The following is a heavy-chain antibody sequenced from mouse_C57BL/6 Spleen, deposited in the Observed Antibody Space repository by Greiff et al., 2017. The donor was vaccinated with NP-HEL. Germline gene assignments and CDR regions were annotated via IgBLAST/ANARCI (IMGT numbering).Heavy chain of an antibody. D-gene: IGHD3-2*02. CDR3: ARALDSSGFAY. CDR2: ISYDGSN. V-gene: IGHV3-6*01. CDR1: GYSITSGYY. Sequence: VQLQQSGPGLVKPSQSLSLTCSVTGYSITSGYYWNWIRQFPGNKLEWMGYISYDGSNNYNPSLKNRISITRDTSKNQFFLKLNSVTTEDTATYYCARALDSSGFAYWGQGTLVTVSA. J-gene: IGHJ3*01.